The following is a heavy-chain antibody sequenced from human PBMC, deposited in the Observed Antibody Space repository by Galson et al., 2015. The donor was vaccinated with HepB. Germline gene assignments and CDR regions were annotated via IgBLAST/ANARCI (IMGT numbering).Heavy chain of an antibody. Sequence: SLRLSCAASGFTFSSYWMSWVRQAPGKGLEWVANIKQDGSEKYYVDSVKGRFTISRDNAKNSLYLQMNSLRAEDTAVYYCARSGNQNYYYGMDVWGQGTTVTVSS. CDR3: ARSGNQNYYYGMDV. CDR2: IKQDGSEK. CDR1: GFTFSSYW. V-gene: IGHV3-7*03. J-gene: IGHJ6*02. D-gene: IGHD3-3*01.